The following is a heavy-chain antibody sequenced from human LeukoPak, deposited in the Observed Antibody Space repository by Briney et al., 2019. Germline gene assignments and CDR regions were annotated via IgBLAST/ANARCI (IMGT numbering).Heavy chain of an antibody. V-gene: IGHV1-69*05. CDR3: ARAFCSGGICYSIDY. D-gene: IGHD2-15*01. CDR2: IIPIFGTA. Sequence: SMKVSCKASGGTFSSYAISWVRQAPGHGLEWMGRIIPIFGTANYAQKFQGRVTVTTDESTSTAYMELSSLRSEDTAVYYCARAFCSGGICYSIDYWGQGTLVTVSS. CDR1: GGTFSSYA. J-gene: IGHJ4*02.